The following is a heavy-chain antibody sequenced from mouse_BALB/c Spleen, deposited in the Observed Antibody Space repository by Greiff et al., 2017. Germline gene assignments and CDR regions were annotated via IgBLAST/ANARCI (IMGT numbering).Heavy chain of an antibody. CDR2: ISDGGSYT. V-gene: IGHV5-4*02. J-gene: IGHJ3*01. D-gene: IGHD2-14*01. CDR3: ARDYRYDFAY. CDR1: GFTFSDYY. Sequence: EVQLVESGGGLVQPGGSLKLSCAASGFTFSDYYMYWVRQTPEKRLEWVATISDGGSYTYYPDSVKGRFTISRDNAKNNLYLQMSSLKSEDTAMYYCARDYRYDFAYWGQGTLVTVSA.